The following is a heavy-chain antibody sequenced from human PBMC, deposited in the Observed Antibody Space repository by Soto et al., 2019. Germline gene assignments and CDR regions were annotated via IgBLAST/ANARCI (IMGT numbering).Heavy chain of an antibody. J-gene: IGHJ6*02. CDR3: ARRVKCLRSGYYYCMDV. D-gene: IGHD5-12*01. CDR1: GGSFSGYY. Sequence: QVQLQQWGAGLLKPSETLSLTCAVYGGSFSGYYCSWILQPPGKGLEWIREINHSGSTNYNPSLNSRDPISVDTSKNQSSLKLSSVSAADTTVYYCARRVKCLRSGYYYCMDVWGQGTTVTVSS. V-gene: IGHV4-34*01. CDR2: INHSGST.